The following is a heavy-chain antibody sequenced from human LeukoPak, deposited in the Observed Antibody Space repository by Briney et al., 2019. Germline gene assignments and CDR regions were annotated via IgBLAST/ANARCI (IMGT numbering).Heavy chain of an antibody. CDR2: MNWNGGST. J-gene: IGHJ4*02. CDR3: ARDLGGRYFDRGGFDY. V-gene: IGHV3-20*01. D-gene: IGHD3-9*01. Sequence: AGGSLTLSCAASGCTFDDYGMSWVRQAPGKGLEWVCVMNWNGGSTGYAESVKGRFTISRDNAKNSLYLQMNSLRAEDTALYHCARDLGGRYFDRGGFDYWGQGTLVTVSS. CDR1: GCTFDDYG.